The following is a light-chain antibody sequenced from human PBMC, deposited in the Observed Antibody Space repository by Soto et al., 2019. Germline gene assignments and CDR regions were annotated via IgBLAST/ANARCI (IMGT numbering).Light chain of an antibody. CDR1: SSNIGAGYD. Sequence: QSVLTQPPSVSGAPGQRVTISCTGTSSNIGAGYDVHWYQHLPGTAPKLLIYTNANRPSGVPDRFSGSKSATSASLAITGLQAEDEADYYCTSYTSTSTVLFGGGTKVTVL. J-gene: IGLJ2*01. CDR2: TNA. CDR3: TSYTSTSTVL. V-gene: IGLV1-40*01.